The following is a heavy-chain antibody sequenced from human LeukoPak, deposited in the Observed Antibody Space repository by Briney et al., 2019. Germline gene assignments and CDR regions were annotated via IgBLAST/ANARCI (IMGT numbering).Heavy chain of an antibody. D-gene: IGHD7-27*01. J-gene: IGHJ4*02. Sequence: GGSLRLSCAASGFTFSSYAMSWVRQAPGKGLEWVSTITTSDGNTYYADSVKGRFTVSRDNSKNTLFLQMNSLRAEDTAVYYCAKDGGLWVSAHWGDSWGRGTLVTVS. V-gene: IGHV3-23*01. CDR2: ITTSDGNT. CDR1: GFTFSSYA. CDR3: AKDGGLWVSAHWGDS.